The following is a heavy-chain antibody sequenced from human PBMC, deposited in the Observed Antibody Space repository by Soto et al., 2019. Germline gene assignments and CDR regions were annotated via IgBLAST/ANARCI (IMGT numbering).Heavy chain of an antibody. Sequence: EVQLVEYGGGLVQPGGSLRLSCAASGFTFSSYNMNWVRQAPGKGLEWVAYITTGSRPINYADSVKGRFPISRDNVKKSLYLQMNILRDEDTAVYYCARDMDDVSTVLSDAFDVWGQGTMVTVSS. D-gene: IGHD3-9*01. J-gene: IGHJ3*01. CDR2: ITTGSRPI. CDR1: GFTFSSYN. CDR3: ARDMDDVSTVLSDAFDV. V-gene: IGHV3-48*02.